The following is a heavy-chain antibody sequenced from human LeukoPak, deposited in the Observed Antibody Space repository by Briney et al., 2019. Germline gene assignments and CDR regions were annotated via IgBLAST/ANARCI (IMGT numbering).Heavy chain of an antibody. Sequence: PSETLSLTCTVSGGSISSSTYLWGWIRQPPGKGLEWIGSIYYSGSTYYNPSLKSRVTISVDTSKNQFSLKLRSVTAADTAVYYCARRHRYSSGWPGQNIYRYFDLWGRGTLVTVSS. V-gene: IGHV4-39*01. CDR3: ARRHRYSSGWPGQNIYRYFDL. D-gene: IGHD6-19*01. CDR2: IYYSGST. CDR1: GGSISSSTYL. J-gene: IGHJ2*01.